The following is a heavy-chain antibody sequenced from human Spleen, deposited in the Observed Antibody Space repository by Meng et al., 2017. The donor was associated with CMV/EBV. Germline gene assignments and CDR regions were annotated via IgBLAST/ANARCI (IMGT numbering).Heavy chain of an antibody. CDR2: IGTARSHI. CDR3: ARIRTTIFGVLITENGASAFDV. CDR1: GLTFGSYS. D-gene: IGHD3-3*01. J-gene: IGHJ3*01. Sequence: GESLKISCAAYGLTFGSYSLAWVRQAPGKGLEWVSSIGTARSHIYYTDSLKGRFTISRDNAKNALYLDIDSLRVEDTAMYYCARIRTTIFGVLITENGASAFDVWGQGTLVTVSS. V-gene: IGHV3-21*04.